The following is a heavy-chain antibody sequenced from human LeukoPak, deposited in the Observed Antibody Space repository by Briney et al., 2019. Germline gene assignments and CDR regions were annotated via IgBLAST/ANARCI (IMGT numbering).Heavy chain of an antibody. D-gene: IGHD6-19*01. CDR2: IYSGGST. CDR3: ARGPSYSSGFGN. J-gene: IGHJ4*02. V-gene: IGHV3-53*01. CDR1: GFTFRSYW. Sequence: PPGGSLRLSCVVSGFTFRSYWMSWVRQAPGKGLEWVSVIYSGGSTYYADSVKGRFTISRDNSKSTLYLQMNSLRVEDTAVYYCARGPSYSSGFGNWGQGTLVTVSS.